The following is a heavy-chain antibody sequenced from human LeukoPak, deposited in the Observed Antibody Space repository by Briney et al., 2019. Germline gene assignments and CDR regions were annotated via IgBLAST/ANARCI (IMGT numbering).Heavy chain of an antibody. Sequence: SETLSLTCTVSGGSISNYYWTGLRQPPAGGLEWFVYIYYRGSTNYNRPLKSRVTISVDTSTNQFSLQLSSVTAADTAVYYCARHRASLFDRWGQGTLVTVSS. CDR2: IYYRGST. CDR1: GGSISNYY. V-gene: IGHV4-59*08. CDR3: ARHRASLFDR. J-gene: IGHJ5*02.